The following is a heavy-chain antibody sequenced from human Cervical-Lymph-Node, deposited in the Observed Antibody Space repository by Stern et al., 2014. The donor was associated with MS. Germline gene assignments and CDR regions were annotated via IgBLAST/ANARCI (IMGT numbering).Heavy chain of an antibody. J-gene: IGHJ4*02. CDR1: GFTFSSYA. Sequence: VQLLESGGGVVQPGRSLRLSCAASGFTFSSYAMHWVRQAPGKGLEWVAVISYDGSNKYYADSVKGRFTISRDNSKNTLYLQMNSLRAEDTAVYYCARDRDGYNTFDYWGQGTLVTVSS. CDR3: ARDRDGYNTFDY. D-gene: IGHD5-24*01. CDR2: ISYDGSNK. V-gene: IGHV3-30*01.